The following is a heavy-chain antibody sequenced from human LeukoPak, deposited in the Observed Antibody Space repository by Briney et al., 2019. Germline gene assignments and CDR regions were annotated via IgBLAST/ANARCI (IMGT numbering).Heavy chain of an antibody. CDR1: GYTFTGYY. D-gene: IGHD6-13*01. CDR2: INPNSGGT. J-gene: IGHJ5*02. CDR3: AREVGYSSSWYGRFDP. V-gene: IGHV1-2*06. Sequence: GASVKVSCKASGYTFTGYYIHWVRQAPGQGLEWMGRINPNSGGTDYAQKFQGTVTMTRDTSTSTAYMEVRRLRSDDTAVYFCAREVGYSSSWYGRFDPWGQGTLVIVSS.